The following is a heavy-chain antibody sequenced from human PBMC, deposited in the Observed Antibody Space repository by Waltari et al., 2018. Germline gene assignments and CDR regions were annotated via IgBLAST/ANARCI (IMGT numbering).Heavy chain of an antibody. CDR2: IYSSGST. Sequence: EVQLVESGGGLIQPGGSLRLSCAASGFTVSSNYMSWVRQAPGKGLEWVSVIYSSGSTYYADSVKSRFTISRDNSKNTLYLQMNSLRAEDTAVYYCAGDYYGSGSYYTDWGQGTLVTVSS. D-gene: IGHD3-10*01. V-gene: IGHV3-53*01. CDR1: GFTVSSNY. J-gene: IGHJ4*02. CDR3: AGDYYGSGSYYTD.